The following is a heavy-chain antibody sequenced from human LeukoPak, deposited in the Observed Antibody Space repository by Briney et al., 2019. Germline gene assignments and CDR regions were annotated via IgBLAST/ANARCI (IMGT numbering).Heavy chain of an antibody. CDR1: GFTFSSYG. J-gene: IGHJ4*02. V-gene: IGHV3-30*02. CDR2: IRYDGSNK. D-gene: IGHD6-13*01. Sequence: GGSLRLSCAASGFTFSSYGMHWARQAPGKGLEWVAFIRYDGSNKYYAVSVKGRFTISRDNSKNTLYLQMNSLRAEDTAVYYCAKDLIAADPYYFDYWGQGTLVTVSS. CDR3: AKDLIAADPYYFDY.